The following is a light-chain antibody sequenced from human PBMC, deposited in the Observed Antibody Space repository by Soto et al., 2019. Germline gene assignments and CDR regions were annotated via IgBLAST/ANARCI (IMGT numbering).Light chain of an antibody. Sequence: DIPMSPSTSTLSGSVGDRVTITCRASQTISSWLAWYQQKPGKAPKLLIYTASTLKSGVPSRFSGSRSGTEFTLTISSLQPEDFATYYCQHCNSYSAAFGQGTKVDIK. J-gene: IGKJ1*01. CDR2: TAS. V-gene: IGKV1-5*03. CDR1: QTISSW. CDR3: QHCNSYSAA.